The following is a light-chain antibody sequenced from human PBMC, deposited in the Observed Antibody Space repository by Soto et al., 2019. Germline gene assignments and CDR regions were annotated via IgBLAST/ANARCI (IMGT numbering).Light chain of an antibody. CDR3: SSYTAHNTLV. Sequence: QSVLTQPPSASGSPGQSITISCTGTSSDVGGYRYVSWYQHHPGRAPKLIIFEVANRPSGVSTRFSASKSGNTASLTISGLQSEDEADYYCSSYTAHNTLVFGPGTKLTVL. V-gene: IGLV2-14*01. CDR2: EVA. CDR1: SSDVGGYRY. J-gene: IGLJ1*01.